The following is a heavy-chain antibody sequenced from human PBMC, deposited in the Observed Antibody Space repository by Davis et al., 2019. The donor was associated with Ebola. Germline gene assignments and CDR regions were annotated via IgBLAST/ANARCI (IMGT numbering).Heavy chain of an antibody. D-gene: IGHD2-21*01. V-gene: IGHV3-74*01. J-gene: IGHJ5*02. CDR3: TRGGSHIADWFDP. CDR2: IIGDGSIT. CDR1: GFTFSSHW. Sequence: GESLKISCAASGFTFSSHWMHWVRQAPGKGLVWVSVIIGDGSITNYADSVKGRFTVSRDNAKNTLYLQMNSLRAEDTAVYYCTRGGSHIADWFDPWGQGTLVTVSS.